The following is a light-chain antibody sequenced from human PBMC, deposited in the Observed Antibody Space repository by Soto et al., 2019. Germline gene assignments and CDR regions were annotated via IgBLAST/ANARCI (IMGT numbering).Light chain of an antibody. J-gene: IGLJ1*01. CDR3: SSYAGNNIYV. CDR2: DVN. CDR1: SSDVGAYNY. V-gene: IGLV2-8*01. Sequence: QSALTQPPSASGSPGQSVTISCTGSSSDVGAYNYVAWYQQRPGKAPKLMISDVNKRPSGVPDRFSGSKSGNMASLTVSGLQAEDEADYYCSSYAGNNIYVFGAGTKVTVL.